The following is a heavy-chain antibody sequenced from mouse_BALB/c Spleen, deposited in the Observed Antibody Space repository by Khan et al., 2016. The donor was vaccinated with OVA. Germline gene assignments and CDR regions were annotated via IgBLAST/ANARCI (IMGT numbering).Heavy chain of an antibody. CDR1: GFPFSSYG. D-gene: IGHD4-1*01. Sequence: EVELVESGGYLVKPGGSLKLPCAASGFPFSSYGLSWVRPTPDKRLDWVATISSDESYTYYPASVKVRFTLSRDNVKNTLYLQTISLKSEDTDMDYFASHLTVSFAYGGQGKLVTVSA. J-gene: IGHJ3*01. CDR2: ISSDESYT. V-gene: IGHV5-6*01. CDR3: ASHLTVSFAY.